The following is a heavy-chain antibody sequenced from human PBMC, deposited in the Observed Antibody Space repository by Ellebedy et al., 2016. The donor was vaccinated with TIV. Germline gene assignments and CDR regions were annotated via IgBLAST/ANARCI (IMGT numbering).Heavy chain of an antibody. CDR2: IYASGST. CDR1: GGSISSYY. J-gene: IGHJ4*02. V-gene: IGHV4-4*07. CDR3: AGVRDGSRPFDY. D-gene: IGHD6-13*01. Sequence: SETLSLTCTVSGGSISSYYWSWIRQPAGKGLEWIGRIYASGSTNYNPSLKSRVTMSVDTSKHQFSLRLSSVTAADTAIYYCAGVRDGSRPFDYWGQGTLVTVSS.